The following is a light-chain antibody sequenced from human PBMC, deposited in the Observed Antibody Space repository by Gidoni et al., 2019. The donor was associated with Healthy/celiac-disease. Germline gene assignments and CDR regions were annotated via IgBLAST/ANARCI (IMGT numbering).Light chain of an antibody. CDR2: GAS. CDR3: QRYGSSPLLT. V-gene: IGKV3-20*01. J-gene: IGKJ4*01. Sequence: EIVLTQSPGTLSLSPGERATLSCRASQSVSSSYLAWYQQKPGQAPRLLLYGASSRATGIPDRFSGSGSGTDFTLTISRLEPEDFAVYYCQRYGSSPLLTFGGGTKMEIK. CDR1: QSVSSSY.